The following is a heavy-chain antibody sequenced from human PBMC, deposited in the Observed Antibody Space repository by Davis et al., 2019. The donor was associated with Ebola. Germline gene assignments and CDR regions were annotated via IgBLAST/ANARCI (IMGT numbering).Heavy chain of an antibody. CDR1: GFTFSDYY. CDR3: ARLGYCSGGSCYSGLDV. Sequence: GESLKISCAASGFTFSDYYMSWIRQAPGKGLEWVSYISSSGSTIYYADSVKGRFTTSRDNAKNSLYLQMNSLRAEDTAVYYCARLGYCSGGSCYSGLDVWGKGTTVTVSS. J-gene: IGHJ6*04. V-gene: IGHV3-11*01. D-gene: IGHD2-15*01. CDR2: ISSSGSTI.